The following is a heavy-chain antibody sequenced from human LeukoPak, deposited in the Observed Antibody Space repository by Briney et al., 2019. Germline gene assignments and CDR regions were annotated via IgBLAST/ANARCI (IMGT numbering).Heavy chain of an antibody. CDR2: IYYSVTT. J-gene: IGHJ3*01. Sequence: SETLSLTCTVSGGSISSSSCYWGWIRQPPGKGLEWIGYIYYSVTTNYNPSLKSRVTISIDTSKNQFSLRLSSVTAADTAVYYCVRETTTEYYDSSGYYRQTEVFDAWGQGTMVTVSS. V-gene: IGHV4-61*01. CDR3: VRETTTEYYDSSGYYRQTEVFDA. D-gene: IGHD3-22*01. CDR1: GGSISSSSCY.